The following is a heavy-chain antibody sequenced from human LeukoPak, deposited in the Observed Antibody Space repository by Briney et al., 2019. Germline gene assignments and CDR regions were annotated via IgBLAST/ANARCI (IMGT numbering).Heavy chain of an antibody. J-gene: IGHJ5*02. Sequence: ASVKVSCKASGYTFTSYAMNWVRQAPGQGLEWMGIINPSGGSTSYAQKFQGRVTMTRDTSTSTVYMELSSLRSDDTAVYYCARDFRAAMVSDWFDPWGQGTLVTVSS. CDR1: GYTFTSYA. D-gene: IGHD5-18*01. CDR3: ARDFRAAMVSDWFDP. CDR2: INPSGGST. V-gene: IGHV1-46*01.